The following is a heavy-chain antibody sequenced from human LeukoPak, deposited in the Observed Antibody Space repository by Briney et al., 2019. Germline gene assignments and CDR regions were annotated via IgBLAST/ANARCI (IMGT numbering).Heavy chain of an antibody. CDR1: GGTFSSYA. CDR2: IIPIFGTA. D-gene: IGHD6-6*01. Sequence: ASVKVSCKASGGTFSSYAISWVRQAPGQGLEWMGGIIPIFGTANYAQKFQGRVTITTDESTSTAYMELSSLRSEDTAVYYCAREVGIAARPYENYWGQGTLVTVSS. CDR3: AREVGIAARPYENY. J-gene: IGHJ4*02. V-gene: IGHV1-69*05.